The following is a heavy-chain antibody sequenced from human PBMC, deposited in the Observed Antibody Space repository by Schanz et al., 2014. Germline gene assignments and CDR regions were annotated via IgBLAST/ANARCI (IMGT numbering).Heavy chain of an antibody. D-gene: IGHD6-25*01. CDR2: INPSGGST. J-gene: IGHJ4*02. CDR1: GYTFTSDS. V-gene: IGHV1-46*03. CDR3: ARDGVDAAAGGNY. Sequence: QVQLVQSGAEVKKPGASVKVSCKASGYTFTSDSMHWVRQAPGQGLEWMGMINPSGGSTTYAQKLQGRVTMTRDTSASTVYMELSSLRSEDTAVDYCARDGVDAAAGGNYWGKGTLVTVSS.